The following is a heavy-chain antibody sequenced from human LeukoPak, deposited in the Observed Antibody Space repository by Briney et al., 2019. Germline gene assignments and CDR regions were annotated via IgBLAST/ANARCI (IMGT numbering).Heavy chain of an antibody. D-gene: IGHD5-12*01. CDR3: ARGIGTATNAFDI. CDR1: GFTVSSTY. Sequence: PGGSLRLSCAASGFTVSSTYMAWVRQAPGKGLEWVSVIYSGGSTYYTDSVKGRFTISRDNSKNTLYLQMNSLRAEDTAVYYCARGIGTATNAFDIWGQGTMVTASS. V-gene: IGHV3-53*01. CDR2: IYSGGST. J-gene: IGHJ3*02.